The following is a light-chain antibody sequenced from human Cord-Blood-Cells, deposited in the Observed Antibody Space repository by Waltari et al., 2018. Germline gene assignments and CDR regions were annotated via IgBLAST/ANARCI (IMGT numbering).Light chain of an antibody. CDR1: SSHIGSNT. J-gene: IGLJ1*01. Sequence: QSVLTQPPSASGTPGQRVTISCSGSSSHIGSNTLHWYQQLPGTAPKLVIYSNNRRHSGVPDRFSGSKYGAAASVAISGLQSEDGADYYCAAWDDSLNGLYVFGTGTKVTVL. V-gene: IGLV1-44*01. CDR3: AAWDDSLNGLYV. CDR2: SNN.